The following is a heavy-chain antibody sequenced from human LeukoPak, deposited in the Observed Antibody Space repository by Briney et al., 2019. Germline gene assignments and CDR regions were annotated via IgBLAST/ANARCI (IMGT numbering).Heavy chain of an antibody. D-gene: IGHD6-19*01. CDR2: LIGSGGST. V-gene: IGHV3-23*01. Sequence: GGSLRLSCAASGFTFSNYAMSWVRQAPGKGLEWVSGLIGSGGSTYYADSVKGRFAISRDSSKNTLYLQMNSLRAENTAVYYRARGYSSGWYAEGRFDYWGQGTLVTVSS. J-gene: IGHJ4*02. CDR3: ARGYSSGWYAEGRFDY. CDR1: GFTFSNYA.